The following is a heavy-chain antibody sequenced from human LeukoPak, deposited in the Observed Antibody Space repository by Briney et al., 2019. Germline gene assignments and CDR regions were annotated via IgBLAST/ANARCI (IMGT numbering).Heavy chain of an antibody. CDR1: GYTFTSYD. CDR2: MNPNSGNT. CDR3: ARAYDFWSGYYPFDY. V-gene: IGHV1-8*03. D-gene: IGHD3-3*01. Sequence: GASVKVSCKASGYTFTSYDINWVQQATGQGLEWMGWMNPNSGNTGYAQKFQGRVTITRNTSISTAYMELSSLRSEDTAVYYCARAYDFWSGYYPFDYWGQGTLVTVSS. J-gene: IGHJ4*02.